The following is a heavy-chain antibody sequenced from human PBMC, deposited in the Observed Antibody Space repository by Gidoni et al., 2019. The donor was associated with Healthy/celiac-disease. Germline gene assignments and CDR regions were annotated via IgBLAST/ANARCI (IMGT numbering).Heavy chain of an antibody. CDR3: ARGAGGGVWEFDY. V-gene: IGHV3-48*01. CDR2: ISSSDSTI. J-gene: IGHJ4*02. D-gene: IGHD2-8*02. Sequence: EVQLVESGGGLVQPGGSLRLSCAASGFTFSSYSMNWVRQAPGKGLEWVSYISSSDSTIYYADSVKGRFTISRDNAQNSLYLQMSSLRAEDTAVYYCARGAGGGVWEFDYWGQGTLVTVSS. CDR1: GFTFSSYS.